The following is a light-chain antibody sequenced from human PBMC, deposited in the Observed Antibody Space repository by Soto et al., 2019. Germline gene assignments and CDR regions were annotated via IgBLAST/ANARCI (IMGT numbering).Light chain of an antibody. V-gene: IGKV3-15*01. CDR2: GAS. Sequence: EIVMTQSPATLSVAPGERATLSCRASQNIRNNLAWYQQKPGQAPRLLIFGASTRDTGIPARFSGSGSGTAFTPTTSSLQPEDFAVYYCQRHDSWALTFGGGTKVEIK. CDR1: QNIRNN. J-gene: IGKJ4*01. CDR3: QRHDSWALT.